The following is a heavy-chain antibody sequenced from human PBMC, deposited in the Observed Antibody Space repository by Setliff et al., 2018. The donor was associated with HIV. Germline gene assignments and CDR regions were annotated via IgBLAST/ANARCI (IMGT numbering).Heavy chain of an antibody. CDR3: GLATILGGAFNY. CDR2: MNPDNGQT. V-gene: IGHV1-8*01. CDR1: GYTFTRFD. J-gene: IGHJ4*02. D-gene: IGHD5-12*01. Sequence: ASVKVSCKASGYTFTRFDINWVRQSAGQGLEWMGWMNPDNGQTGYEQTFQGRLIMTRDTSVSTAYMELSSLKSEDTAVYYCGLATILGGAFNYWGQGTLVTVSS.